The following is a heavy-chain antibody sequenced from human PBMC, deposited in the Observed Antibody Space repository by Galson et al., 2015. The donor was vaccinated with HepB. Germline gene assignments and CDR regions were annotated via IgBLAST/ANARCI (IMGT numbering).Heavy chain of an antibody. CDR1: GFTFSYYA. V-gene: IGHV3-30*04. J-gene: IGHJ4*02. Sequence: SLRLSCAASGFTFSYYAIHWVRQAPGKGLEWVAIISYDGFNKYYADSVKGRFTISRDNSKSTVYLQMNSLRDEDTAVYYCARGGWELRATTQSPAAPLPFDYWGQGTLVTVSS. CDR3: ARGGWELRATTQSPAAPLPFDY. D-gene: IGHD1-26*01. CDR2: ISYDGFNK.